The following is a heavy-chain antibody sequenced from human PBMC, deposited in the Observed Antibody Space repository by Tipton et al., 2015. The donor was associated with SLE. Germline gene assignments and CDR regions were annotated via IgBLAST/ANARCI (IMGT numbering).Heavy chain of an antibody. V-gene: IGHV4-34*01. CDR2: INHSGST. CDR1: GGSFSGYY. CDR3: ARAPGDGSDSDY. Sequence: TLSLTCAVYGGSFSGYYWSGIRQPPGKGLEWIGEINHSGSTNYNPSLKSRVTISVDTSKNQFSLKLSSVTAADTAVYYCARAPGDGSDSDYWGQGTLVTVSS. J-gene: IGHJ4*02. D-gene: IGHD5-24*01.